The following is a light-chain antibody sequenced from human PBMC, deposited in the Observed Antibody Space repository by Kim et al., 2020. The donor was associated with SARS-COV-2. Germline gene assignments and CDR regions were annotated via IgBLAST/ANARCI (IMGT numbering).Light chain of an antibody. V-gene: IGLV3-1*01. CDR1: KLGDKG. CDR2: QDS. J-gene: IGLJ2*01. CDR3: QAWDSSTVV. Sequence: VSPGRKASITCSGEKLGDKGACWYQQKAGQAPVLVMYQDSKRPSGIPERFSGSNSGNTATLTISGTQAMDEADYYCQAWDSSTVVFGGGTQLTVL.